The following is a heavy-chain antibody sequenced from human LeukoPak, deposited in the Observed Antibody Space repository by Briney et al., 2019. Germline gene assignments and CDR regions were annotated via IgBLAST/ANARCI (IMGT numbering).Heavy chain of an antibody. Sequence: GASVKVSCKASGYTFTGYYLHWVRQAPGLGFEWMGWINPNNGGTNYAQKFQGRVTMTRDTSINTAYMELSSLRSDDTAVYYCARCKTGDWFDPWGQGTLATVSS. D-gene: IGHD2/OR15-2a*01. V-gene: IGHV1-2*02. CDR3: ARCKTGDWFDP. J-gene: IGHJ5*02. CDR2: INPNNGGT. CDR1: GYTFTGYY.